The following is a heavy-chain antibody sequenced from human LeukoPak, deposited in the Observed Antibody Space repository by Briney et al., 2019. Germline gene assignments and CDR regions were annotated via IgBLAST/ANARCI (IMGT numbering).Heavy chain of an antibody. CDR2: FYDSGNT. Sequence: SETLSLTCTVSGYSISSGYYWGWIRQPPGKGLEWIGSFYDSGNTYYNPSLKSRVTISVDKSKNQFSLKLSSVTAADTAVYFCASVHQIRRRRYSSGVDAFDIWGQGTMVTVSS. CDR1: GYSISSGYY. CDR3: ASVHQIRRRRYSSGVDAFDI. J-gene: IGHJ3*02. D-gene: IGHD3-16*02. V-gene: IGHV4-38-2*02.